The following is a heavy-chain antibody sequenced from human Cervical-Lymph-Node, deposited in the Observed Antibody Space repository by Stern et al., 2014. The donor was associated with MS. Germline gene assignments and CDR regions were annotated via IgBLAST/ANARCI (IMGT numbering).Heavy chain of an antibody. CDR1: GGSIGNDY. CDR3: ARGVRWGLDYYDSTGYYYFDV. Sequence: QVQLQESGPRLVKPSETVSLTCSVAGGSIGNDYWSWIRQPPGKGLEWIGYMYYRRSTKYNPSLKSRVTMSVDTSKSHFSLNLRSVTAADTAVYYCARGVRWGLDYYDSTGYYYFDVWGQGTPVTVSS. D-gene: IGHD3-22*01. CDR2: MYYRRST. V-gene: IGHV4-59*01. J-gene: IGHJ4*02.